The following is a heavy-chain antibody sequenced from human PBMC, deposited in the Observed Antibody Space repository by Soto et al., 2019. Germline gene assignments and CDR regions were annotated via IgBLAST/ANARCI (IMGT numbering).Heavy chain of an antibody. CDR2: ISAYNRNT. CDR1: GYTFTSYG. Sequence: QVQLVQSGAEVKKPGASVKVSCKASGYTFTSYGISWVRQAPGQGLERMGLISAYNRNTNHAQKLQGRVTLTPDTSTSTVYMELRSLRSDDTAVYYCARGLSSSYYDFWSGYRSHWFDPWGQGTLVTVSS. D-gene: IGHD3-3*01. V-gene: IGHV1-18*01. CDR3: ARGLSSSYYDFWSGYRSHWFDP. J-gene: IGHJ5*02.